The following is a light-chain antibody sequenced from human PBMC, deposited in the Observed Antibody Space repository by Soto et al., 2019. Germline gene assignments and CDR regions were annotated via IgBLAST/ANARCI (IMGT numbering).Light chain of an antibody. CDR2: DAS. J-gene: IGKJ5*01. CDR1: QSISSW. Sequence: DIQMTQYPSTLSASVGDRVTSTCLVSQSISSWLAWYQQKPGKAPKLLIYDASSLESGVPSRFSGSGSGTEFTLTISSLQPDDFATYYCQQYNIYSITFGQGTLLEVK. V-gene: IGKV1-5*01. CDR3: QQYNIYSIT.